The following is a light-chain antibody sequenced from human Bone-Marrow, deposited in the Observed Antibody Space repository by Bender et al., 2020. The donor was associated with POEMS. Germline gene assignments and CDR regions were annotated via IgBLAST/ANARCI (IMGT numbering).Light chain of an antibody. Sequence: GQSVTISCSGTSSNFGNNAANWYQHVPGTAPKLLIYSNNQRPSGVPDRFSASTSGTSASLAISGLHSDDEADYYCSSWYDSLNGWVFGGGTKLTVL. CDR3: SSWYDSLNGWV. CDR2: SNN. J-gene: IGLJ3*02. V-gene: IGLV1-44*01. CDR1: SSNFGNNA.